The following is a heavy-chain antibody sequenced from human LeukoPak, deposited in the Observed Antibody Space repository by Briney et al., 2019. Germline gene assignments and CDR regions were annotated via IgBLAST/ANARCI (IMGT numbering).Heavy chain of an antibody. CDR1: GGSISSYY. CDR2: IYYSGRT. CDR3: ARYQEWLRVDWFDP. J-gene: IGHJ5*02. Sequence: PSETLSLTCSVSGGSISSYYWSWTRQPPGKGLEWVGYIYYSGRTNYNPSLKSRVTISVDTSKNQFSLKLSSVTAADTAVYYCARYQEWLRVDWFDPWGQGTLVTVSS. V-gene: IGHV4-59*01. D-gene: IGHD5-12*01.